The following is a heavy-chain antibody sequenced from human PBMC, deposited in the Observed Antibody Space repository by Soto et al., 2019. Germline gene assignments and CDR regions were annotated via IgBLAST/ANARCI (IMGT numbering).Heavy chain of an antibody. D-gene: IGHD3-10*01. CDR2: INPGNGNT. CDR1: GYTFSNFA. CDR3: ARAVARGVKTIYYYYGMDV. Sequence: ASVKVSCKASGYTFSNFAMHWVRQAPGQRLEWMGWINPGNGNTKYSQTFQGRVTITRDTSASTAYMELSSLRSEDTAVYYCARAVARGVKTIYYYYGMDVWAKGPRSPSP. J-gene: IGHJ6*02. V-gene: IGHV1-3*01.